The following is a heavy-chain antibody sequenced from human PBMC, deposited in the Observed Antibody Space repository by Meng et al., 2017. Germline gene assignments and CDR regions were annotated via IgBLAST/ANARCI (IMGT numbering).Heavy chain of an antibody. CDR1: GFTFDDYA. CDR2: ISWNSGSI. V-gene: IGHV3-9*01. D-gene: IGHD6-6*01. J-gene: IGHJ4*02. Sequence: GGSLRLSCAASGFTFDDYAMHWVQQAPGKGLEWVSGISWNSGSIGYADSVKGRFTISRDNAKNSLYLQMNSLRAEDTALYYCAKDRLSFEYSSSIDYWGQGTLVTVSS. CDR3: AKDRLSFEYSSSIDY.